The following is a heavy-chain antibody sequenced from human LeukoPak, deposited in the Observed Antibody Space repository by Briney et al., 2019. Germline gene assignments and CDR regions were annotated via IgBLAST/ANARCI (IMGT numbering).Heavy chain of an antibody. D-gene: IGHD4-17*01. CDR1: GGSISSYY. CDR2: IYTSGST. CDR3: ARAPYGDYFDY. Sequence: SETLSLTCTVSGGSISSYYWSWIRQPAGKGLVWIGRIYTSGSTNYNPSLKSRVTMSVDTSKNQFSLKLSSVTAADTAVYYCARAPYGDYFDYWGQGTLVTVSS. V-gene: IGHV4-4*07. J-gene: IGHJ4*02.